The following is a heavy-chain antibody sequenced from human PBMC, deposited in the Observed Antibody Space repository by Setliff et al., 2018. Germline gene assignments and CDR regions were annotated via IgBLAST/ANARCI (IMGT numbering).Heavy chain of an antibody. CDR3: ARHSGLEVHF. V-gene: IGHV5-10-1*01. D-gene: IGHD3-10*01. J-gene: IGHJ4*02. CDR2: IDPSDSYT. CDR1: GYSFSNFW. Sequence: GESLKISCKGSGYSFSNFWIGWVRQMPGKGLEWMGRIDPSDSYTNYSPSFQGHVTISVDKSISTAYLQWSSLKASDTAMYYCARHSGLEVHFWGQGTLVTVSS.